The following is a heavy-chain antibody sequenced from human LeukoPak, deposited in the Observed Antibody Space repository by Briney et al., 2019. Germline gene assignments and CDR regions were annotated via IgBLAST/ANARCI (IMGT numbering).Heavy chain of an antibody. CDR2: ISYDGSNK. CDR1: GFTFSSYG. Sequence: GGSLRLSCAASGFTFSSYGMHWVRQAPGKGLEGVAVISYDGSNKYYADSVKGRFTISRDNSKNTLYLQLNSLRAEDTAVYFCAKDHRLRGSGSYYLDWGQGTLVTVSS. D-gene: IGHD3-10*01. J-gene: IGHJ4*02. V-gene: IGHV3-30*19. CDR3: AKDHRLRGSGSYYLD.